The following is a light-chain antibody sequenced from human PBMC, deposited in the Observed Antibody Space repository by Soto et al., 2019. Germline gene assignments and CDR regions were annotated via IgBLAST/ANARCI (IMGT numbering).Light chain of an antibody. V-gene: IGKV1-39*01. Sequence: DIQMTQSPSTLSASVGDRVTITCRASQSISTYLNWYQQKLGKAPTLLIYAASSLQSGVPSRFRGGGSGTDFTLTISTLQPEGFATYFTQQCYGSPRTFGQGTKLEI. CDR1: QSISTY. CDR3: QQCYGSPRT. CDR2: AAS. J-gene: IGKJ1*01.